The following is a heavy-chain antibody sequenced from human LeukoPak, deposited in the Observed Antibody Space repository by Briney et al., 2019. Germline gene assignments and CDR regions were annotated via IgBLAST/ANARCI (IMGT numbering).Heavy chain of an antibody. D-gene: IGHD1-26*01. CDR1: GFTFDDYG. Sequence: GGSLRLSCAGSGFTFDDYGMNWVRQAPGKGLEWVSGISWNGGTTGYADSAKGRFTISRDNAKNSLYLHMNSLRAEGTALYFCARERSYAALDYWGQGTLVTVSS. CDR2: ISWNGGTT. CDR3: ARERSYAALDY. V-gene: IGHV3-20*04. J-gene: IGHJ4*02.